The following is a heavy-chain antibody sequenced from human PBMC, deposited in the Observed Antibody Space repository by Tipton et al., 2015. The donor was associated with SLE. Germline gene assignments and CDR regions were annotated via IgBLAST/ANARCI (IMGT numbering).Heavy chain of an antibody. Sequence: SLRLSCAASGFTFSIYPMHWVRQAPGKGLEWVSSISSSSSYIYYADSVKGRFTISRDNAKNSLYLQMNSLRAEDTAVYYCARDLYSSSFHDYWGQGTLVTVSS. J-gene: IGHJ4*02. D-gene: IGHD6-13*01. V-gene: IGHV3-21*01. CDR3: ARDLYSSSFHDY. CDR2: ISSSSSYI. CDR1: GFTFSIYP.